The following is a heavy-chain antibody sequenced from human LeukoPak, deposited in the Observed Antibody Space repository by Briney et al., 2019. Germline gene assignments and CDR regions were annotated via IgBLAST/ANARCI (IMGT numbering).Heavy chain of an antibody. CDR3: ARHCGIAAAGTCYFDY. CDR2: IYYSGST. J-gene: IGHJ4*02. CDR1: GGSISSSSYY. V-gene: IGHV4-39*01. D-gene: IGHD6-13*01. Sequence: PSETLSLTCTLSGGSISSSSYYWGWTRQPPGKGLEGIVRIYYSGSTYYNPSLKRRVTISVDTSKTQFSLKLISVSAADTAVYYCARHCGIAAAGTCYFDYWGEGTLVTVSS.